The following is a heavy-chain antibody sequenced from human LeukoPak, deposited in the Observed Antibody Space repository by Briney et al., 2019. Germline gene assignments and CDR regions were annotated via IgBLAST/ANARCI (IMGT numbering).Heavy chain of an antibody. CDR2: IYYSGST. V-gene: IGHV4-31*03. Sequence: SQTLSLTCTVSGGSISSAGYYWSWIRQHPGKGLEWIGYIYYSGSTYYNPSLKSRVTISVDTSKNQFSLKLSSVTAADTAVYYCASSDYGSGSYYSDLYFDYWGQGTLVTVSS. CDR1: GGSISSAGYY. J-gene: IGHJ4*02. D-gene: IGHD3-10*01. CDR3: ASSDYGSGSYYSDLYFDY.